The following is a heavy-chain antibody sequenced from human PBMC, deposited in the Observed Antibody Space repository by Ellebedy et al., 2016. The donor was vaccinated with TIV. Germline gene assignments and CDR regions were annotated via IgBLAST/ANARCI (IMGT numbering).Heavy chain of an antibody. D-gene: IGHD3-16*01. CDR2: IYWDNDD. CDR3: VQIMITYGGVTRTDAFDV. CDR1: GFSLTATGEG. J-gene: IGHJ3*01. V-gene: IGHV2-5*04. Sequence: SGPTLVKPTETLTLTCTFSGFSLTATGEGVGWVRQPPRKALDWLAIIYWDNDDRYSSSMRSRLRITKDTSRREVVLTTTNMDPVDTGTYYCVQIMITYGGVTRTDAFDVWGQGILVTVSS.